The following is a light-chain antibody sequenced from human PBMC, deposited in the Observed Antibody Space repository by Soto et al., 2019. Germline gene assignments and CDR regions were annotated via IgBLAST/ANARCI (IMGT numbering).Light chain of an antibody. CDR1: QSISGY. CDR3: QQSLSTLLT. CDR2: GAS. J-gene: IGKJ4*01. V-gene: IGKV1-39*01. Sequence: DIQMTQSPSSLFASVGDRVTITCRASQSISGYLNWYQQKPGKAPKVLISGASTLHNGVPSRFSGRGSGTDFTLTISSLQPEDVATYYCQQSLSTLLTFGGGTKVEIK.